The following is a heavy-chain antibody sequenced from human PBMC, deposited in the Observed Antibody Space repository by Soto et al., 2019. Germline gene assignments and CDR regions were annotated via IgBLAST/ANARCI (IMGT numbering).Heavy chain of an antibody. CDR2: IYYSGST. Sequence: QVQLQESGPGLVKPSQTLSLTCTVSGGSISSGGYYWSWIRQHPGKGLEWIGYIYYSGSTYYNPSLKRRVTISVDTSKNQFSLKLSSVTAADTAVYYCAREYGDYGRTYGMDVWGQGTTVTVSS. J-gene: IGHJ6*02. CDR3: AREYGDYGRTYGMDV. V-gene: IGHV4-31*03. D-gene: IGHD4-17*01. CDR1: GGSISSGGYY.